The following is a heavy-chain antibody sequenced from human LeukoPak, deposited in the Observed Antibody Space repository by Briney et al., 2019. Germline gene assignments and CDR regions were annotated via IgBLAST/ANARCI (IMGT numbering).Heavy chain of an antibody. CDR1: GFRFSDFT. J-gene: IGHJ5*02. CDR3: GKEGGA. CDR2: IGGSGGST. Sequence: GGSLRLSCAASGFRFSDFTMTWVRQAPGKGPEWVSAIGGSGGSTYYADSLGGRFTISRDNSKDMLYLQMNSLKVEDTATYYCGKEGGAWGQGTKVTVSS. D-gene: IGHD3-16*01. V-gene: IGHV3-23*01.